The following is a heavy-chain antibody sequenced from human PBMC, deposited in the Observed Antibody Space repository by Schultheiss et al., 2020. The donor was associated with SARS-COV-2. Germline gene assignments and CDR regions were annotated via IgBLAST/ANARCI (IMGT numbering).Heavy chain of an antibody. J-gene: IGHJ6*02. CDR1: GGSFSGYY. V-gene: IGHV4-34*01. CDR2: IYYSGST. D-gene: IGHD3-3*01. Sequence: SETLSLTCAVYGGSFSGYYWSWIRQPPGKGLEWIGSIYYSGSTYYNPSLKSRVTISVDTSKNQFSLKLTSVTAADTAVYYCARDGGRDYYGMDVWGQGTTVTVSS. CDR3: ARDGGRDYYGMDV.